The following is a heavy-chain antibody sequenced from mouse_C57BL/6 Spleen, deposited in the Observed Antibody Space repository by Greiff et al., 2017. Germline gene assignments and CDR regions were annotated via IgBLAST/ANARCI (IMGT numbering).Heavy chain of an antibody. CDR3: ARHAPLTTVVAPYAMDY. V-gene: IGHV2-6-1*01. CDR1: GFSLTSYG. Sequence: VQRVESGPGLVAPSQSLSITCTVSGFSLTSYGVHWVRQPPGKGLAWLVVIWSDGSTTYNSALKSRLSISKDNSKSQVFLKMNSLQTDDTAMYYCARHAPLTTVVAPYAMDYWGQGTSVTVSS. CDR2: IWSDGST. J-gene: IGHJ4*01. D-gene: IGHD1-1*01.